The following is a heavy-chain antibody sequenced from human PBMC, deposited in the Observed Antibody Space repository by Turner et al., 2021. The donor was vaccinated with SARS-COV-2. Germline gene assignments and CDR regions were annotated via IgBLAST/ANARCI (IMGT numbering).Heavy chain of an antibody. Sequence: QVQLLQSGAEVKKPGASVKVSCKASVYTFAGYYIHWVRQAPGQGLKWMGWINPNSGGTNYAQRFQGRVTMTGDTSISTAYMELSTLRSDDTAVYYCARSVSWLQSLTVDYWGQGTLVTVSS. D-gene: IGHD5-12*01. V-gene: IGHV1-2*02. CDR3: ARSVSWLQSLTVDY. J-gene: IGHJ4*02. CDR2: INPNSGGT. CDR1: VYTFAGYY.